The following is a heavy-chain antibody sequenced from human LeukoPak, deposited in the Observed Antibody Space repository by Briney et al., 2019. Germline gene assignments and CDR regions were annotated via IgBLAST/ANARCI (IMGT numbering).Heavy chain of an antibody. CDR1: GFTFGSYA. V-gene: IGHV3-23*01. D-gene: IGHD2-15*01. CDR2: IFGSGGSA. CDR3: AKTTTGYSSGRYPAWPIDY. J-gene: IGHJ4*02. Sequence: GGSLRLSCAASGFTFGSYAMYWVRQAPGKGLEGVSGIFGSGGSAHYADSVKGRFTISRDNSKNTVYLQMDSLRVEDTAIYYCAKTTTGYSSGRYPAWPIDYWGQGTLVTVSS.